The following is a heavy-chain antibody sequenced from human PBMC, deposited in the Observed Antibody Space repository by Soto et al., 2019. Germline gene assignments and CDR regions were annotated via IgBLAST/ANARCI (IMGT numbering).Heavy chain of an antibody. CDR1: GFTFSDYY. V-gene: IGHV3-11*01. Sequence: LRLSCAASGFTFSDYYMSWIRQAPGKGLEWVSYISSSGSTIYYADSVKGRFTISRDNAKNSLYLQMNSLRAEDTAVYYCASKQLVLGDGFDIWGQGTMVTVSS. D-gene: IGHD6-13*01. CDR2: ISSSGSTI. CDR3: ASKQLVLGDGFDI. J-gene: IGHJ3*02.